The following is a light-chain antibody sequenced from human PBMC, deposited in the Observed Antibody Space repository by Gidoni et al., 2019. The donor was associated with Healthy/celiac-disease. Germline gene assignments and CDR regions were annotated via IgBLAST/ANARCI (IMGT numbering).Light chain of an antibody. CDR3: QQRSNWPIT. J-gene: IGKJ5*01. CDR2: DAS. V-gene: IGKV3-11*01. CDR1: QSVSSY. Sequence: EIVLTQYPATLSLSPGERATLSCRASQSVSSYLAWYQQKPGQAPRLLIYDASNRATGIPARFSGSGSGTDFTLTISSLEPEDFAVYYCQQRSNWPITFGQXTRLEIK.